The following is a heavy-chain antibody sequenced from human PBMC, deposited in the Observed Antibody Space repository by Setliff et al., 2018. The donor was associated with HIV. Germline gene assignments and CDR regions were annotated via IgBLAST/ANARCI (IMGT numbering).Heavy chain of an antibody. J-gene: IGHJ5*02. V-gene: IGHV1-18*01. Sequence: ASVKVSCKASGGTFSSYGISWVRQAPGQGLEWMGWISPYNGHTNYAQKVQGRVTMTRDTFTSTAYMELRSLRSDDTAVYYCARDAARRAAADTPVWFDPWGQGTLVTVSS. CDR1: GGTFSSYG. CDR3: ARDAARRAAADTPVWFDP. CDR2: ISPYNGHT. D-gene: IGHD6-13*01.